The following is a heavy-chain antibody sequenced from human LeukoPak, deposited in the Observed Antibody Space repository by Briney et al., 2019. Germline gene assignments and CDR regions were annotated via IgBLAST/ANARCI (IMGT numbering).Heavy chain of an antibody. CDR1: GFTFSSYA. V-gene: IGHV3-30*02. CDR3: AKDYSKTSYYGSGTYYRPNWFDP. Sequence: SGGSLRLSCAASGFTFSSYAMHWVRQAPGTGLEWVAFIRSDGSNKNYADSVKGRFTISRDNSKNTLYLQVNSLRPDDTAVYYCAKDYSKTSYYGSGTYYRPNWFDPWGQGTLVTVSS. J-gene: IGHJ5*02. CDR2: IRSDGSNK. D-gene: IGHD3-10*01.